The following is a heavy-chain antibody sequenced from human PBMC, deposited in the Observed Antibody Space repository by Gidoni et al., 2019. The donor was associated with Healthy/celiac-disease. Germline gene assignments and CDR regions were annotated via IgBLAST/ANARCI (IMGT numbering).Heavy chain of an antibody. CDR1: GYSISSGYY. CDR3: ARREYDILTGSIYYFDY. V-gene: IGHV4-38-2*01. D-gene: IGHD3-9*01. Sequence: QVQLQESGPGLVKPSETLSLTCAVSGYSISSGYYWGWIRQPPGKGLEWIGSIYHSGSTYYNPSLKSRVTISVDTSKNQFSLKLSSVTAADTAVYYCARREYDILTGSIYYFDYWGQGTLVTVSS. J-gene: IGHJ4*02. CDR2: IYHSGST.